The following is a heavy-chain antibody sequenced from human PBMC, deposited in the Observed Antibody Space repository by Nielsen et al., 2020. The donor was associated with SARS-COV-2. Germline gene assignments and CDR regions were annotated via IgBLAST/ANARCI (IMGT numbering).Heavy chain of an antibody. CDR1: GYTFTSYG. CDR2: ISAYNGNT. J-gene: IGHJ5*02. CDR3: ARAELQYYDFWSGYPLPNWFDP. D-gene: IGHD3-3*01. Sequence: ASVKVSCNASGYTFTSYGISWVRQAPGQGLEWMGWISAYNGNTNYAQKLQGRVTMTTDTSTSTAYMELRSLRSDDTAVYYCARAELQYYDFWSGYPLPNWFDPWGQGTLVTVSS. V-gene: IGHV1-18*01.